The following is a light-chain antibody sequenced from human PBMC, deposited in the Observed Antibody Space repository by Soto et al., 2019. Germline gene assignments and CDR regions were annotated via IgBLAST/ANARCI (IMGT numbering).Light chain of an antibody. CDR3: HQYNNYSWT. CDR1: QSISSW. J-gene: IGKJ1*01. CDR2: DAS. Sequence: DIQMTQSPSTLSASVGDRVTITCRASQSISSWLAWYQQKPGKAPKLLIYDASSLDSGVPSRFSGSGSGTEFTLTISSLPPDDFATYYCHQYNNYSWTFGQGTKVEIK. V-gene: IGKV1-5*01.